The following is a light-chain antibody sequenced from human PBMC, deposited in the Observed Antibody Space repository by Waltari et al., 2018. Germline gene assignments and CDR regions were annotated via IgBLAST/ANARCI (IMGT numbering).Light chain of an antibody. J-gene: IGKJ4*01. Sequence: EIVLTQSPATLSLSPGDGATLSCRASQSVSTYLAWYQEKPGQAPRLLIYDASNRDTGIPARFSGSGSGTDFTLTISGLEPEDSAVYYCQHRFNWPLTFGGGTKVEIK. CDR3: QHRFNWPLT. V-gene: IGKV3-11*01. CDR1: QSVSTY. CDR2: DAS.